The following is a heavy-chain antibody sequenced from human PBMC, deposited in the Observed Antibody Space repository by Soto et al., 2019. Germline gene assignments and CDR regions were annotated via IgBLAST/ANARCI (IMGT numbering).Heavy chain of an antibody. J-gene: IGHJ4*02. Sequence: PGGSLRLSCAASGFTFSNAWMNWVRQAPGKGLEWVGRIKSKTDGGTTDYAAPVKGRFTISRDVSKNTLYLQMNSLKTEDTAVYYCTSGTFLEWLLYLDYWGQGTLVTVSS. D-gene: IGHD3-3*01. CDR3: TSGTFLEWLLYLDY. CDR2: IKSKTDGGTT. CDR1: GFTFSNAW. V-gene: IGHV3-15*07.